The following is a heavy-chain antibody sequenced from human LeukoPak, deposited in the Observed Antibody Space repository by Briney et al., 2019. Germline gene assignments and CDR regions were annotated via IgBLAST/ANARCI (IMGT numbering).Heavy chain of an antibody. V-gene: IGHV3-33*01. CDR1: GLTFSSYG. D-gene: IGHD3-16*02. J-gene: IGHJ4*02. Sequence: GGSLRLSCAASGLTFSSYGMHWVRQAPGKGLEWVAVIWYDGSNKYYADSVKGRFTISRDNSKNTLYLQMNSLRAEDTAVYYCARDRPIGALDYWGQGTLVTVSS. CDR3: ARDRPIGALDY. CDR2: IWYDGSNK.